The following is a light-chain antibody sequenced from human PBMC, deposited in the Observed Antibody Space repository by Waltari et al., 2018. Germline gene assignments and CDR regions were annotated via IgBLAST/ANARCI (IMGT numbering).Light chain of an antibody. CDR3: SSFAGSSQML. CDR2: EVS. V-gene: IGLV2-8*01. CDR1: SSDVGGFDY. Sequence: QSALTQPPSASGSPGQSVTISCTGTSSDVGGFDYASWYQQHPGKVPRLMIYEVSKRPSGVPDRSSGSKAGNTASLTVSGLQVEDEADYYCSSFAGSSQMLFGGGTKLTVL. J-gene: IGLJ2*01.